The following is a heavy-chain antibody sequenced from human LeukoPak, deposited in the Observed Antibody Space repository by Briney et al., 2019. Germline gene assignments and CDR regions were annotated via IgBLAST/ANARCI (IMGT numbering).Heavy chain of an antibody. CDR1: GGSIFESTYY. D-gene: IGHD3-22*01. J-gene: IGHJ5*02. V-gene: IGHV4-39*01. Sequence: SETLSLTCTASGGSIFESTYYWGWIRQAPGKGLEWIGSIFYSGNSFYTPSLKSRVTIFADTSKNQFSLKLTSVTAADTAVYYCVRQASGYYPSYFDPWSQGTLVTVSS. CDR3: VRQASGYYPSYFDP. CDR2: IFYSGNS.